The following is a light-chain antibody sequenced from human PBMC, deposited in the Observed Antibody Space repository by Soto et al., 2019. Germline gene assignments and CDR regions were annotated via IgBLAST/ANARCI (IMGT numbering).Light chain of an antibody. J-gene: IGKJ5*01. CDR3: QQYNNYPPT. CDR1: QAIRTA. V-gene: IGKV1-6*02. Sequence: AIQMAPCAACLYSSFGAGVTITCLASQAIRTALGWYQQKPGKVPKLLIYAASTLQSGVPSRFIGSGSGTESTLTSSSRQPDDSATYYCQQYNNYPPTFGQGTRLE. CDR2: AAS.